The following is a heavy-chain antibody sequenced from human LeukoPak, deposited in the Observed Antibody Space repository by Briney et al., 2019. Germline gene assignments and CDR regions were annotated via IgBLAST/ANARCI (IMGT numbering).Heavy chain of an antibody. D-gene: IGHD5-18*01. Sequence: GGSLGLPCAASGFTFSSYGMHWVRQAPGKGLEWVAFIRYDGSNKYYADSVKGRFTISRDNSKNTLYLQMNSLRAEDTAVYYCAKEADTAMVMNAFDIWGQGTMVTVSS. CDR2: IRYDGSNK. J-gene: IGHJ3*02. V-gene: IGHV3-30*02. CDR1: GFTFSSYG. CDR3: AKEADTAMVMNAFDI.